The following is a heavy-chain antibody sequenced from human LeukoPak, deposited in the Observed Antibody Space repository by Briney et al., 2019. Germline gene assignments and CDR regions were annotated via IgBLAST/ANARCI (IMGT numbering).Heavy chain of an antibody. J-gene: IGHJ6*03. CDR2: VNHSGSA. CDR1: GGPFSGCY. D-gene: IGHD6-6*01. CDR3: ARGRGIAARLGSSPWRFGYYMGV. Sequence: SETLSLTCAVYGGPFSGCYWCWICDRPRPGMGRGGNVNHSGSANTNPSLKSRVPISVDTSKNQFSLKLSSVTAADTAVYYSARGRGIAARLGSSPWRFGYYMGVWGKWTTVTVAS. V-gene: IGHV4-34*01.